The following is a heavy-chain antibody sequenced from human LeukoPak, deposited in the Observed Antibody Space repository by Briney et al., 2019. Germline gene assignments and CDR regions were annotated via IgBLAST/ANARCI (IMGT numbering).Heavy chain of an antibody. CDR2: MNPTSGDT. Sequence: ASVKVSCKASGYTFSDYDVNWVRQAPGQGLEWMGWMNPTSGDTGCAQKFQGRVTMTRSMSRNTAYMELSRLRSEDTAVYFCARLVMKAFYYYYMDVWGKGTTIIISS. CDR3: ARLVMKAFYYYYMDV. D-gene: IGHD2-21*01. J-gene: IGHJ6*03. V-gene: IGHV1-8*01. CDR1: GYTFSDYD.